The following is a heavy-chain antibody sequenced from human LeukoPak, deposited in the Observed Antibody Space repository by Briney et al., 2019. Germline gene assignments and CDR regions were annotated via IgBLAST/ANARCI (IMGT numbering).Heavy chain of an antibody. CDR2: IKQDGSEK. V-gene: IGHV3-7*01. CDR1: GFTFSSYW. CDR3: ARVHFGSDSFDF. D-gene: IGHD3-3*01. Sequence: SGGSLRLSCAASGFTFSSYWMSWVRQAPGKGLEWVANIKQDGSEKYFVDSVRGRFTISRDNAKNSLYLRMNSLRAEDTAVYYCARVHFGSDSFDFWGQGTMVTVSS. J-gene: IGHJ3*01.